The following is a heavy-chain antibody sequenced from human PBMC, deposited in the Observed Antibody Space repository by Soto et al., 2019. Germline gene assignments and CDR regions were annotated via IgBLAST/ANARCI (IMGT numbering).Heavy chain of an antibody. Sequence: SETLSLTCTVSGGSFSSANYYLSWIRQHPGKGLEWIGYSYYSGRTYYNPSLKSRVTISVGASKSQFSLKLSSLTAADTAVYYCARAAGDHGDYGYWGQVIWVPVSS. CDR1: GGSFSSANYY. D-gene: IGHD4-17*01. J-gene: IGHJ4*02. CDR2: SYYSGRT. V-gene: IGHV4-31*03. CDR3: ARAAGDHGDYGY.